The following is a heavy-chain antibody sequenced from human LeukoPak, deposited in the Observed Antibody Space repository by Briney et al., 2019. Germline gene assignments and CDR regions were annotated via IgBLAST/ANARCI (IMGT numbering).Heavy chain of an antibody. D-gene: IGHD6-6*01. J-gene: IGHJ4*02. CDR3: ATPYTTSSIAY. Sequence: HGESLRISCKGSGYSFTTYWIGWVRQMPGKGLEWVGIIYPGDSDTRYSPSFQGQVTISADKSISTAYLQWSSLKASDTAMYYCATPYTTSSIAYWGQGTLVTVSS. V-gene: IGHV5-51*01. CDR2: IYPGDSDT. CDR1: GYSFTTYW.